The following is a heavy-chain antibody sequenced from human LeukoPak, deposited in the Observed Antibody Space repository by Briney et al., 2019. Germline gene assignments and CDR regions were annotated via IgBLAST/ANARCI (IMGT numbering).Heavy chain of an antibody. V-gene: IGHV3-30*18. Sequence: PGRSLRLSCAASGFTFSSYGMHWVRQAPGKGLEWVAVISYDGSNKYYADSVKGRFTISRDNPKNTLYLQMNSLRAEDTAVYYCAKEGNYDFWSGYFNYYGMDVWGQGTTVTVSS. D-gene: IGHD3-3*01. J-gene: IGHJ6*02. CDR2: ISYDGSNK. CDR3: AKEGNYDFWSGYFNYYGMDV. CDR1: GFTFSSYG.